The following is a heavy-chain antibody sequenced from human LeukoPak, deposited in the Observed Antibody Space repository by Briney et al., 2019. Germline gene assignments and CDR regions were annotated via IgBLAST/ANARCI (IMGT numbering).Heavy chain of an antibody. CDR2: IIDTGTT. J-gene: IGHJ4*02. CDR1: GVSTSGYF. V-gene: IGHV4-4*07. Sequence: SETLSLTCAVSGVSTSGYFWSSIRQPAGKGLEWIGRIIDTGTTDYNPSLKSRVTISVDTSKNQFSLKLSSVNAADTAVYYCARGTAMVPPYYFDCWGQGTMVTVSS. CDR3: ARGTAMVPPYYFDC. D-gene: IGHD5-18*01.